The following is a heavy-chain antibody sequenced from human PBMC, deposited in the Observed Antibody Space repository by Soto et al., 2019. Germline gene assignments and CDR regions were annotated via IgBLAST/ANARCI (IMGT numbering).Heavy chain of an antibody. CDR2: ISGSGGST. CDR3: AKVSSGWYGGIDY. Sequence: EVQLLESGGGLVQPGGSLRLSCAASGFTFSSYAMSWVCQAPGKGLEWVSAISGSGGSTYYADSVKGRFTISRDNSKNTLYLQMNSLRAEDTAVYYCAKVSSGWYGGIDYWGQGTLVTVSS. CDR1: GFTFSSYA. J-gene: IGHJ4*02. D-gene: IGHD6-19*01. V-gene: IGHV3-23*01.